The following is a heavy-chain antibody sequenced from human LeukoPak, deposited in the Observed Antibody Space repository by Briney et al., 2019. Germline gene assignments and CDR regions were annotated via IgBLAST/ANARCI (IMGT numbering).Heavy chain of an antibody. CDR3: AKRWGCTNTNCYRQGFDYNYYYMDV. CDR1: GYTFTSYY. CDR2: INPSGGST. J-gene: IGHJ6*03. D-gene: IGHD2-8*01. Sequence: ASVKVSCKASGYTFTSYYMHWVRQAPGQGLEWMGIINPSGGSTSYAQKFQGRVTMTRDTSTSTVYMELNSLRAEDTAVYYCAKRWGCTNTNCYRQGFDYNYYYMDVWGQGTTVTVSS. V-gene: IGHV1-46*01.